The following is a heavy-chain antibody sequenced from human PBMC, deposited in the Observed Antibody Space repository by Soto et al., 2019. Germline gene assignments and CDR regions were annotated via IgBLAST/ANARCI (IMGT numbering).Heavy chain of an antibody. CDR2: INPNNGNT. V-gene: IGHV1-18*04. D-gene: IGHD2-21*01. CDR3: ARYSHGGNAADFDY. Sequence: QVQLVQSGAEVKKPGASVTVSCKASGYILSTYAITWVRQAPGQGLEWLGSINPNNGNTDYARALQGRATMTTDISTSTAYMEVRGLRSDDTAMYFCARYSHGGNAADFDYWGQGTLVTVSS. J-gene: IGHJ4*02. CDR1: GYILSTYA.